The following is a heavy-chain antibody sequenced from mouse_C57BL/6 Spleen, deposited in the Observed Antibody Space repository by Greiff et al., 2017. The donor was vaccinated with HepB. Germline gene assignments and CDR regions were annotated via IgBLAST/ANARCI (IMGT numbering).Heavy chain of an antibody. V-gene: IGHV10-1*01. CDR3: VRGSWGFAY. CDR2: IRSKSNNYVT. J-gene: IGHJ3*01. CDR1: GFSFNTYA. D-gene: IGHD1-1*01. Sequence: EVKLMESGGGLVQPKGSLKLSCAASGFSFNTYAMNWVRQAPGKGLEWVARIRSKSNNYVTYYADSVKDRFTIYRDDSESMLHMQMHNLKTEDTAMYNCVRGSWGFAYWGQGTLVTVSA.